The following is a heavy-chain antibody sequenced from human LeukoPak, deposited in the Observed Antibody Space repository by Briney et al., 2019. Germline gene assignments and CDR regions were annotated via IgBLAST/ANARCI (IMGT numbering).Heavy chain of an antibody. CDR2: ISGSGGST. V-gene: IGHV3-23*01. Sequence: TGGSLRLSCAASGFTFRNYAMSWVRQAPGKWPEWVSLISGSGGSTYYADSVKGRFTISRDNSKNTVFLEMNSLRVEDSAVYYCAKGGIAVAGWIFDYWGQGTLVTVSS. J-gene: IGHJ4*02. D-gene: IGHD6-19*01. CDR1: GFTFRNYA. CDR3: AKGGIAVAGWIFDY.